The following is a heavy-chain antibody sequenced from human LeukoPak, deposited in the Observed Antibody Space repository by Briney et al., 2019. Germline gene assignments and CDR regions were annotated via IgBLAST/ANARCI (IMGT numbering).Heavy chain of an antibody. D-gene: IGHD3-10*01. CDR3: AKDMVRGVNYYGMDV. CDR1: GFTFSSYW. CDR2: ISYDGNVK. Sequence: GGSLRLSCAASGFTFSSYWMSWVRQAPGKGLEWVAVISYDGNVKYYADSVKGRFTISRDNSKNTLYLQMNSLRAEDTAVYYCAKDMVRGVNYYGMDVWGQGTTVTVSS. J-gene: IGHJ6*02. V-gene: IGHV3-30*18.